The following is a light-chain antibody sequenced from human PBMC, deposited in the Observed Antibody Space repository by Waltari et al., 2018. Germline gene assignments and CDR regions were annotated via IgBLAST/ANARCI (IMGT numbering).Light chain of an antibody. CDR1: SSDVGGYKY. J-gene: IGLJ1*01. Sequence: QSALTQPASVSGSPGQSITISCTGASSDVGGYKYVSWYQHHPGKAPKLLIYEVSHRPSGVSNRFAGSKSGTTASLTISGLQAEDEADYYCGSFTSSSTLVFGTGTKVTVL. CDR2: EVS. CDR3: GSFTSSSTLV. V-gene: IGLV2-14*01.